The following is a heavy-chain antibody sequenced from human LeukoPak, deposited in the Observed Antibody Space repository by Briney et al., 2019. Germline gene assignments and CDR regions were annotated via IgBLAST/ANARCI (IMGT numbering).Heavy chain of an antibody. D-gene: IGHD3-10*01. Sequence: ASVKLSCKASGYTFTNYYMHWVRQAPGQGLEWMGIINPSGGATSYAQKFQGRVTMTRDTSTRTVYMELSSLRFEDTAVYYCARERPAVTYYSASGSRENDYWGQGTLVTVSS. CDR1: GYTFTNYY. CDR2: INPSGGAT. J-gene: IGHJ4*02. V-gene: IGHV1-46*01. CDR3: ARERPAVTYYSASGSRENDY.